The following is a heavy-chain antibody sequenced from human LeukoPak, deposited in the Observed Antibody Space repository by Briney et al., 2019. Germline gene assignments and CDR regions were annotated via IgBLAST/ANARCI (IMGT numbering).Heavy chain of an antibody. D-gene: IGHD6-19*01. Sequence: PSETLSLTCTVSGGSISSYYWSWIRQPPGKGLEWIGYIYYSGSTNYNPSLKSRVTISVDTSKNQFSLNLNSTPAEGTVMYYCASLRGQWLALDHWGQGTLVTVSS. CDR1: GGSISSYY. J-gene: IGHJ4*02. CDR2: IYYSGST. V-gene: IGHV4-59*01. CDR3: ASLRGQWLALDH.